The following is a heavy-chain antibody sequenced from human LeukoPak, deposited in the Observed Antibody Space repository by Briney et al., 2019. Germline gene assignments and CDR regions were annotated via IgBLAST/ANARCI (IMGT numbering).Heavy chain of an antibody. D-gene: IGHD5-24*01. CDR2: IYYSGST. CDR3: ARMDGYNDFDY. Sequence: PSETLSLTCTVSGGSISSYYWSWIRQPPGKGLEWIGYIYYSGSTNYNPSLKSRVTISVDTSKNQFSLKLSSVTAADTAVYYCARMDGYNDFDYWGQGTLVTVSS. J-gene: IGHJ4*02. CDR1: GGSISSYY. V-gene: IGHV4-59*08.